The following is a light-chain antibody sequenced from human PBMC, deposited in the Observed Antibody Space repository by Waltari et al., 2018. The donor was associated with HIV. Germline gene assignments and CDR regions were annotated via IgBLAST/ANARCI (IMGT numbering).Light chain of an antibody. CDR1: SRDVGGYNY. Sequence: SALTQPASVSASPGQSTTISCSGTSRDVGGYNYVSWYQQHPDKAPKLVIYEVSNRPSGVSNRFSGSKSGNTASLTISGLQAEDEADYYCSSYTSSSTWVFGGGTKLTVL. CDR2: EVS. J-gene: IGLJ3*02. CDR3: SSYTSSSTWV. V-gene: IGLV2-14*01.